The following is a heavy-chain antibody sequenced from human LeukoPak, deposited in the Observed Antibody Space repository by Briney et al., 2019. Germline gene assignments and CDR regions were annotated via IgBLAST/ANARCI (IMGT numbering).Heavy chain of an antibody. J-gene: IGHJ4*02. V-gene: IGHV3-48*03. D-gene: IGHD3-3*01. Sequence: GGSLRLSRAASGFTFSGYAMNWVRQAPGKGLEWVSHNYSSDTTYAEYVKGRFTISRDNAKTSLYLQMNSLRAEDTAVYYCARERFLEWLLFDYWGQGTLGTVSS. CDR3: ARERFLEWLLFDY. CDR2: NYSSDTT. CDR1: GFTFSGYA.